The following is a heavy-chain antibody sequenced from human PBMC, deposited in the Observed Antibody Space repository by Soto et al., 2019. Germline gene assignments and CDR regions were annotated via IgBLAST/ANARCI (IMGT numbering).Heavy chain of an antibody. CDR3: ARGDSLSGCSYGFTWWFDP. J-gene: IGHJ5*02. Sequence: SETLSLTCTVSGGSISSGDYYWSWIRQPPGKGLEWIGYIYYSGSTYYNPSLKSRVTISVDTSKNQFSLKLSSVTAADTAVYYCARGDSLSGCSYGFTWWFDPWGQGTLVTVSS. D-gene: IGHD5-18*01. CDR1: GGSISSGDYY. CDR2: IYYSGST. V-gene: IGHV4-30-4*01.